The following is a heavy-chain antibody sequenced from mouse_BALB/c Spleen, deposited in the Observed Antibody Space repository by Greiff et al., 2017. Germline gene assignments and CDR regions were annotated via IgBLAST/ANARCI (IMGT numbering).Heavy chain of an antibody. J-gene: IGHJ3*01. CDR1: GFTFSSFG. CDR3: ARSHYGNSAWFAY. V-gene: IGHV5-17*02. Sequence: EVKLMESGGGLVQPGGSRKLSCAASGFTFSSFGMHWVRQAPEKGLEWVAYISSGSSTIYYADTVKGRFTISRDNPKNTLFLQMTSLRSEDTAMYYCARSHYGNSAWFAYWGQGTLVTVSA. CDR2: ISSGSSTI. D-gene: IGHD2-1*01.